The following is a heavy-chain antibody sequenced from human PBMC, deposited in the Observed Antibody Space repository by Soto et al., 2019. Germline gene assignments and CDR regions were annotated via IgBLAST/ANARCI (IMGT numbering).Heavy chain of an antibody. Sequence: SVKVSCKSSGGTFSRHAINWVRQAPGQGLEWMGGFIPLFGTTNYAQKFKGRLTITADESTNTTYMELSSLKSEDAAVYYCARASIHGSSWYFWFDPWGQGTLVTVSS. D-gene: IGHD6-13*01. CDR1: GGTFSRHA. V-gene: IGHV1-69*13. CDR3: ARASIHGSSWYFWFDP. CDR2: FIPLFGTT. J-gene: IGHJ5*02.